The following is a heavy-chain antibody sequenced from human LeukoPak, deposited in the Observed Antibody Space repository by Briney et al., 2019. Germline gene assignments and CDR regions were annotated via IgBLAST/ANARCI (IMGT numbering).Heavy chain of an antibody. CDR3: ARDYSGYHLLDY. Sequence: SETLSLTCTVSGVSISSGDYYWSWIRQPPGKGLEWIGYIYYSGNTYYNPSLKSRVTISVDTSNNQFSLKLSSVTAADTALYYCARDYSGYHLLDYRGQGTLVTVSS. CDR1: GVSISSGDYY. CDR2: IYYSGNT. D-gene: IGHD5-12*01. V-gene: IGHV4-30-4*08. J-gene: IGHJ4*02.